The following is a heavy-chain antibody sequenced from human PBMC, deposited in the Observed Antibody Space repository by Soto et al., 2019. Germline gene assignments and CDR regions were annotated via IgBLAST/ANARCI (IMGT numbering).Heavy chain of an antibody. D-gene: IGHD4-17*01. Sequence: QVQLQESGPGLVKPSGTLSLTCAVSGGSISSSNWWSWVRQPPGKGLEWIGEIYHSGSTNYNPSLKCRVTISVDKSKNQFSLKLSSVTAADTAVYYCARDRADYGEFDAFDIWGQGTMVTVSS. V-gene: IGHV4-4*02. J-gene: IGHJ3*02. CDR1: GGSISSSNW. CDR2: IYHSGST. CDR3: ARDRADYGEFDAFDI.